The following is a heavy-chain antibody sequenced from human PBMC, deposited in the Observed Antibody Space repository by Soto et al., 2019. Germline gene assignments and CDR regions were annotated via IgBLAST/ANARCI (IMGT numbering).Heavy chain of an antibody. CDR3: ASLIAAAKYYYYMVV. Sequence: SETLSLTCTVSGGSISTYYWTWIRQPPGKGLEWIGSINYSGSTNYNPSLKSRVTIPVDTSKNQFSLKLNSATAADTAVYYCASLIAAAKYYYYMVVWGKGTTVTVSS. CDR2: INYSGST. V-gene: IGHV4-59*08. D-gene: IGHD6-13*01. CDR1: GGSISTYY. J-gene: IGHJ6*03.